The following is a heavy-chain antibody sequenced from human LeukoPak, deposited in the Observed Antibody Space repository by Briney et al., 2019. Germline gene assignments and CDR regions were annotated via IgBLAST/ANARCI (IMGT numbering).Heavy chain of an antibody. CDR2: ISGSGGST. Sequence: PGGSLRLSCAASGFTFSSYAMSWVRQAPGKGLEWVSAISGSGGSTYYADSVKGRFTISRDNSKNTLYLQMNSLRAEDTAVYYCARGLEMATISHFDYWGQGTLVTVSS. CDR3: ARGLEMATISHFDY. CDR1: GFTFSSYA. D-gene: IGHD5-12*01. V-gene: IGHV3-23*01. J-gene: IGHJ4*02.